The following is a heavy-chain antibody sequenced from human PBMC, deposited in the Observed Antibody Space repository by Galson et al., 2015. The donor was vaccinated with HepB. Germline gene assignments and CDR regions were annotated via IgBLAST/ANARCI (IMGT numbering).Heavy chain of an antibody. CDR1: GFSLSTSGMC. J-gene: IGHJ4*02. V-gene: IGHV2-70*01. D-gene: IGHD3-22*01. CDR2: IDWDDDK. Sequence: PALVKPTQTLTLTCTFSGFSLSTSGMCVSWIRQPPGKALEWLALIDWDDDKYYSTSLKTRLTISKDTSKNQVVLTMTNMDPVDTATYYCERIRGYYDSSGYYYVVGFDYWGQGTLVTVSS. CDR3: ERIRGYYDSSGYYYVVGFDY.